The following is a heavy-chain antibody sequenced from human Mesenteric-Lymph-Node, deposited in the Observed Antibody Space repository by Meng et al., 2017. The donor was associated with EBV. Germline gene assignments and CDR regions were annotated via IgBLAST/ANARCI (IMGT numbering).Heavy chain of an antibody. Sequence: QGTLQGSGPGLVRPSGTLSLRCNVSGGPITSSNWWSWFRQPPGKGLEWIGEIFHSGSAKYNPSLKSRVTISVDKSKNHFSLRLSSVTAADTAVYYCVRRVVVMKEEELDHWGQGTLVTVSS. J-gene: IGHJ4*02. CDR3: VRRVVVMKEEELDH. V-gene: IGHV4-4*02. CDR2: IFHSGSA. D-gene: IGHD3-22*01. CDR1: GGPITSSNW.